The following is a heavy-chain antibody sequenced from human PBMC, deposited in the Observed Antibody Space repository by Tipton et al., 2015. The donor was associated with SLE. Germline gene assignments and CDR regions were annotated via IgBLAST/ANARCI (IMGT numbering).Heavy chain of an antibody. D-gene: IGHD3-10*01. V-gene: IGHV4-39*07. J-gene: IGHJ4*02. Sequence: TLSLTYTVSGGSISSSSFYWGWIRQPPGKGLEWIGSFYYGKSTFYNPSLKSRVTISVDTSTNRLSLQLTSVTAADTAVYFCARVGDYYNSGSRVFDHWGQGILVTVSS. CDR2: FYYGKST. CDR1: GGSISSSSFY. CDR3: ARVGDYYNSGSRVFDH.